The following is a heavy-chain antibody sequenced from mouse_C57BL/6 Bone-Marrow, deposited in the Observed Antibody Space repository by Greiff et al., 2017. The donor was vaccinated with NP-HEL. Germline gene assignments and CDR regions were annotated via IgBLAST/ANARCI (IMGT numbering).Heavy chain of an antibody. CDR1: GYTFTGYW. CDR3: ARDYYGSSPCAMDY. V-gene: IGHV1-69*01. D-gene: IGHD1-1*01. CDR2: IDPSDSYT. Sequence: QVQLQQPGAELVMPGASVKLSCKASGYTFTGYWMHWVKQRPGQGLEWIGEIDPSDSYTNYNQKFKGKSTLTVDKSSSTAYMQLSSLTSEDSAVYYCARDYYGSSPCAMDYWGQGTSVTVSS. J-gene: IGHJ4*01.